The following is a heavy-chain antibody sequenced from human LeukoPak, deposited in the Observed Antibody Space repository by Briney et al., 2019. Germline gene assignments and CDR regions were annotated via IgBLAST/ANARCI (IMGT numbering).Heavy chain of an antibody. V-gene: IGHV3-21*01. D-gene: IGHD6-19*01. CDR1: GFTFSVYS. Sequence: PGGSLRLSCAASGFTFSVYSFSWVRQAPGKGLEWVSSMGSSGNYIYYAHALKGRFTISKDNAKNPLYLQKNRLRAEATAVYYCARECGGWGSDYWGQGTLVTVSS. J-gene: IGHJ4*02. CDR3: ARECGGWGSDY. CDR2: MGSSGNYI.